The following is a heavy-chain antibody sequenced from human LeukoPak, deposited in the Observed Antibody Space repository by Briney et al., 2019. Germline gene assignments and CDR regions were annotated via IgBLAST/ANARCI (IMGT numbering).Heavy chain of an antibody. J-gene: IGHJ6*02. D-gene: IGHD3-16*01. Sequence: SETLSLTCTVSGGSISGYYWTWIRQPPGKGLEWIGQIHYSGKADYNPSLRSRITISVDTSKNRMSLKLSSVTAADTAVYYCARFGVYYDMDVWGQGTTVTVSS. CDR3: ARFGVYYDMDV. V-gene: IGHV4-59*01. CDR1: GGSISGYY. CDR2: IHYSGKA.